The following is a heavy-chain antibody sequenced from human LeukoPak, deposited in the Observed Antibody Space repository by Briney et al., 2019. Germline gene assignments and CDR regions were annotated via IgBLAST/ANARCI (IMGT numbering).Heavy chain of an antibody. D-gene: IGHD3-9*01. Sequence: PGGSLRLSCAASGFTFSSYAMSWVRQAPGKGLEWVSAISGSGGSTYYADSVKGRFTISRDNSKNTLYLQMSSLRAEDTAVYYCAKGAYYDILTGYQGWFDPWGQGTLVTVSS. CDR3: AKGAYYDILTGYQGWFDP. CDR1: GFTFSSYA. V-gene: IGHV3-23*01. CDR2: ISGSGGST. J-gene: IGHJ5*02.